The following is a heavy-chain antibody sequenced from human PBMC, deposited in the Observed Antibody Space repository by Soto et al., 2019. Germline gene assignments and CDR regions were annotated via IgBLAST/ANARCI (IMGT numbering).Heavy chain of an antibody. CDR2: MNPNSGNT. J-gene: IGHJ6*02. Sequence: GASVKVSCKASGYTFTSYDINWVRQATGQGLEWMGWMNPNSGNTGYAQKFQGRVTMTRNTSISTAYMELSSLRSEDTAVYYCARYQLRHPARVGYYYYGMDAWGQGTTVTVSS. CDR1: GYTFTSYD. CDR3: ARYQLRHPARVGYYYYGMDA. D-gene: IGHD2-2*01. V-gene: IGHV1-8*01.